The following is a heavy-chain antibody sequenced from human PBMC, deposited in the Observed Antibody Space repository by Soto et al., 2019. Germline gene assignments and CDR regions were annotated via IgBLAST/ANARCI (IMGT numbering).Heavy chain of an antibody. J-gene: IGHJ5*02. CDR1: GGSFSGYY. Sequence: QVQLQQWGAGLLKPSETLSLTCAVYGGSFSGYYWSWIRQPPGKGLEWIGEIKHSGRTNYNPSLKGAVSLQVDASKHQFPLKLSEVSAAYTCVYNLASLIAAACTVHGWFHPVVEGTMDTVSS. D-gene: IGHD6-13*01. CDR2: IKHSGRT. V-gene: IGHV4-34*01. CDR3: ASLIAAACTVHGWFHP.